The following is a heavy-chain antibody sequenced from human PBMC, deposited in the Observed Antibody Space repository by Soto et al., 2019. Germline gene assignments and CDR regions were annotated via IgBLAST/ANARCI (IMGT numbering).Heavy chain of an antibody. CDR3: ARDRGLTTVTPYYYGMDV. V-gene: IGHV1-69*13. D-gene: IGHD4-17*01. Sequence: ASVKVSCKASGGTFSSYAISWVRQAPRQGLEWMGGIIPIFGTANYAQKFQGRVTITADESTSTAYMELSSLRSEDTAVYYCARDRGLTTVTPYYYGMDVWGQGTTVTVSS. J-gene: IGHJ6*02. CDR2: IIPIFGTA. CDR1: GGTFSSYA.